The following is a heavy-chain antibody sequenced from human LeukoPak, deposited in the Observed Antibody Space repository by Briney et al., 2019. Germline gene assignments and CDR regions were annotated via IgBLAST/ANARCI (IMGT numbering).Heavy chain of an antibody. Sequence: ESGPTLVNPTQTLTLTCTFSGFSLTIGGLGVGWIRQPPGKALEWLALIYWDDDKRYSPSLRRRLTITKDTSKNQVVLTMTNMDPVDTATYYCAHRGGHYYDNKPPNYFAYWGQGTLVTVSS. D-gene: IGHD3-22*01. CDR3: AHRGGHYYDNKPPNYFAY. CDR1: GFSLTIGGLG. V-gene: IGHV2-5*02. J-gene: IGHJ4*02. CDR2: IYWDDDK.